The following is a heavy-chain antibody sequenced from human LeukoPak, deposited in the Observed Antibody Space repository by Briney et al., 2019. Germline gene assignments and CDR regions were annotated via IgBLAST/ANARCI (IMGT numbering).Heavy chain of an antibody. Sequence: GGSLRLSCAASGFTFSNAWMSWVRQAPGRGLEWVGRIKRKGDDGTIDYAAPVKGRLSISRDDSKNTLYLQMNSLKSEDTAVYYCTAGTGRSNFDYWGQGTLVTVSS. CDR3: TAGTGRSNFDY. J-gene: IGHJ4*02. CDR1: GFTFSNAW. D-gene: IGHD3/OR15-3a*01. V-gene: IGHV3-15*01. CDR2: IKRKGDDGTI.